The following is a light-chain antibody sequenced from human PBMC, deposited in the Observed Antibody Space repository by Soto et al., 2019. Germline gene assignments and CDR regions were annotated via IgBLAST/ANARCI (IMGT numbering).Light chain of an antibody. J-gene: IGKJ4*01. CDR1: QSISTY. CDR3: QQSYRTPRT. V-gene: IGKV1-39*01. Sequence: DIKMTQSPSSLSTSVGDRVTITCRASQSISTYLNWYQQKPGKAPKLLIYDASSLQSGVPSRFSGSGSGTDFTLTISSLQPGDFATYYCQQSYRTPRTFGGGTKVDIK. CDR2: DAS.